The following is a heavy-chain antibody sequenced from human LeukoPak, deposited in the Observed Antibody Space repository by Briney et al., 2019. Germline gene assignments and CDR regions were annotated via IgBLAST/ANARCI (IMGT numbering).Heavy chain of an antibody. Sequence: SVKVSCKASGGTFSSYAISWVRQAPGQGLEWMGRIIPILGIANYAQKFQGRVTITADKSTSTAYMELSSLRSEDTAVYYCAREVVVVVAASDWFDPWGQGTLVTVSS. J-gene: IGHJ5*02. CDR3: AREVVVVVAASDWFDP. CDR1: GGTFSSYA. CDR2: IIPILGIA. D-gene: IGHD2-15*01. V-gene: IGHV1-69*04.